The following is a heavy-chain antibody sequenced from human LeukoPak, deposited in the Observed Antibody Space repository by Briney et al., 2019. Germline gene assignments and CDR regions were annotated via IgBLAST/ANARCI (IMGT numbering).Heavy chain of an antibody. Sequence: SESLSLTCAVYGGSFSGYYWTWIRQPPGKGLEWIGEINHSGSINYNPSLKSRVTISVDTSKNQFSLKLTSVTAADTAVYYCARYYSSGFNWFDPWGQGTLVTVSS. CDR3: ARYYSSGFNWFDP. CDR2: INHSGSI. D-gene: IGHD6-19*01. V-gene: IGHV4-34*01. J-gene: IGHJ5*02. CDR1: GGSFSGYY.